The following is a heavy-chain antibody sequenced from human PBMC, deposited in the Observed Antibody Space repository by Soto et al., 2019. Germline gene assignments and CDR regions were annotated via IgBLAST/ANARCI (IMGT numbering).Heavy chain of an antibody. CDR2: IYYSVDT. CDR3: ARGLVYFDY. J-gene: IGHJ4*02. V-gene: IGHV4-59*01. D-gene: IGHD6-6*01. Sequence: WTWIRQPPGKGLEWIGYIYYSVDTNYNPSLKSRVTISLDTSKNQFSLKLSSVTAADTAVYYCARGLVYFDYWGQGTLVTVSS.